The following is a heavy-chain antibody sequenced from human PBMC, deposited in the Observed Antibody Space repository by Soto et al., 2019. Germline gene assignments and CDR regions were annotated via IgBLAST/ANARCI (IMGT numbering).Heavy chain of an antibody. CDR1: GGSISSGGYS. CDR2: IYHSGST. V-gene: IGHV4-30-2*01. CDR3: ARVPPLGY. Sequence: SETLSLTCAVSGGSISSGGYSWSWIRQPPGKGLECIGYIYHSGSTYYSPSLKSRVTISVDRSKNQFSLKLSSVTAADTAVYYSARVPPLGYWGQGTLVTV. J-gene: IGHJ4*02.